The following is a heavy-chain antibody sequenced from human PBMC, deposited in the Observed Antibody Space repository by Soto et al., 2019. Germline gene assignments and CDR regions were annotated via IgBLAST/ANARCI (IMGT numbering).Heavy chain of an antibody. D-gene: IGHD6-6*01. J-gene: IGHJ4*02. CDR2: ISGSGGST. CDR3: AKERPIQGSIAARYRYFDY. V-gene: IGHV3-23*01. CDR1: GFTFSSYA. Sequence: EVQLLESGGGLVQPGGSLRLSCAASGFTFSSYAMSWVRQAPGKGLEWVSAISGSGGSTYYADSVKGRFTISRDNSKNTLYLQMNSLRAEDTAVYYCAKERPIQGSIAARYRYFDYWGQGTLVTVSS.